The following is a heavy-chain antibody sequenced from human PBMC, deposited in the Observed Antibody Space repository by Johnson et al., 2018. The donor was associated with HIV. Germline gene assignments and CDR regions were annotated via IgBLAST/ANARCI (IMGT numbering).Heavy chain of an antibody. CDR2: ISWNSGSI. V-gene: IGHV3-20*04. CDR1: GSNFDDYG. Sequence: VQLVESGGGVVRPGGSLRLSCAASGSNFDDYGMSWVRQVPGKGLEWVSGISWNSGSIGYADYVKGRFTISRDNAKNSLYLQMNSLRAEDTAVYYCARGGSSRNPAFDIWGQGTMVTVSS. CDR3: ARGGSSRNPAFDI. D-gene: IGHD1-26*01. J-gene: IGHJ3*02.